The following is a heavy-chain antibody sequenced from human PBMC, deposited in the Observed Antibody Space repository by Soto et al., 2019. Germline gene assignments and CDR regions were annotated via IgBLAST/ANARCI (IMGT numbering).Heavy chain of an antibody. J-gene: IGHJ3*02. D-gene: IGHD2-15*01. Sequence: HPGGSLRLSCAASEFTFGNYWMTWVRQAPGKGLEWVANINQDGKKRNYMDSVEGRFTISRDNAKNLLFLQMSTLRAEDSAIYYCARDQDVVVLQRDIPVSYDAFDIWGRGTMVTVSS. CDR3: ARDQDVVVLQRDIPVSYDAFDI. CDR1: EFTFGNYW. V-gene: IGHV3-7*01. CDR2: INQDGKKR.